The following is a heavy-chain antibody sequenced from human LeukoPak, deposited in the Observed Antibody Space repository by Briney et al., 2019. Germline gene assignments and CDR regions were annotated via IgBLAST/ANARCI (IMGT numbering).Heavy chain of an antibody. CDR1: GGSFSGYY. Sequence: PSETLSLTCAVYGGSFSGYYWSWIRQPPGKGLEWIGEINHSGSTNYNPSLKSRVTISEDTSKNQFSLKLNSVTAADTAVYYCARETRMDVWGQGTTVTVSS. CDR2: INHSGST. J-gene: IGHJ6*02. V-gene: IGHV4-34*01. CDR3: ARETRMDV.